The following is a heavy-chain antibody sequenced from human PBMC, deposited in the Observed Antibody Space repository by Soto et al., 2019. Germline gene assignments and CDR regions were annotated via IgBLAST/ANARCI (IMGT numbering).Heavy chain of an antibody. Sequence: QVQLVQSGAEVKRPGASVKVSCKASGYIFMNYAVHWVRQAPGQSLEWVGWINAGNGDTKYSQRFQGRVTITRDTSACTAYMELSSLISEDTAVYYCARVPRYSYDIVAVPAVMFDDWFDPWGQGTLVTVSS. CDR2: INAGNGDT. J-gene: IGHJ5*02. V-gene: IGHV1-3*01. D-gene: IGHD2-2*01. CDR1: GYIFMNYA. CDR3: ARVPRYSYDIVAVPAVMFDDWFDP.